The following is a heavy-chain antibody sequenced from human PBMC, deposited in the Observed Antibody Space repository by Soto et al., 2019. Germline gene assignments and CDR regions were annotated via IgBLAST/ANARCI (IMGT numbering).Heavy chain of an antibody. D-gene: IGHD3-3*01. CDR1: GYTFTSYD. J-gene: IGHJ5*02. CDR3: ARGGRRFLEWFFNWFDP. Sequence: QVQLVQSGAEVKKPGASVKVSCKASGYTFTSYDINWVRQATGQGLEWMGWMNPNSGNTGYAQKFQGRVTMTRNTSISTAYRELSSLRSEDTAVYYCARGGRRFLEWFFNWFDPWGQGTLVTVSS. V-gene: IGHV1-8*01. CDR2: MNPNSGNT.